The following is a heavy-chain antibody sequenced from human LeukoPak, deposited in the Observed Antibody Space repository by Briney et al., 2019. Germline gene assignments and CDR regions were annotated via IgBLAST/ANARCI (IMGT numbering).Heavy chain of an antibody. J-gene: IGHJ4*02. CDR1: GYTFSNYG. D-gene: IGHD1-26*01. CDR3: ARDDERGTFDY. Sequence: GASVKVSCKASGYTFSNYGISWARQAPGQGLEWMGWINGYNGNVNYVQRLQGRVTMTTDTSTSTAYMELRSLRSDDTAVYYCARDDERGTFDYWGQGTLVTVSS. CDR2: INGYNGNV. V-gene: IGHV1-18*01.